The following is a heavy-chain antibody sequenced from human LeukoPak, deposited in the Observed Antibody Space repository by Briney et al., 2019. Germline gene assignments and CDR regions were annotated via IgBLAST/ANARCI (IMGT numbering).Heavy chain of an antibody. CDR1: GFTFSSYG. CDR3: ARPITMIAKIGAFDI. D-gene: IGHD3-22*01. V-gene: IGHV3-30*03. J-gene: IGHJ3*02. Sequence: GRSLRLSCAASGFTFSSYGMHWVRQAPGKGLEWVAVISYDGSNKYYADSVKGRFTISRDNSKNTLYLQMNSLRAEDTAVYYCARPITMIAKIGAFDIWGQGTMVTVSS. CDR2: ISYDGSNK.